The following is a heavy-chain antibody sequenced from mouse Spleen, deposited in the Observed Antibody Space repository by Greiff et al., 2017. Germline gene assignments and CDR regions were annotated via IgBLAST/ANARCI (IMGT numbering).Heavy chain of an antibody. Sequence: EVKLMESGGGLVKPGGSLKLSCAASGFTFSSYAMSWVRQTPEKRLEWVATISSGGSYTYYPDSVKGRFTISRDNAKNTLYLQMSSLRSEDTAMYYCAGYYVEEAWFAYWGQGTLVTVSA. J-gene: IGHJ3*01. D-gene: IGHD2-3*01. V-gene: IGHV5-9-1*01. CDR1: GFTFSSYA. CDR2: ISSGGSYT. CDR3: AGYYVEEAWFAY.